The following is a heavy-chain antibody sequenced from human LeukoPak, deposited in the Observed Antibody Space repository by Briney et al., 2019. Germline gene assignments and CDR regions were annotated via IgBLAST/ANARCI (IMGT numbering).Heavy chain of an antibody. D-gene: IGHD1-26*01. CDR1: GFSFSNYW. J-gene: IGHJ4*02. Sequence: GGSLRLSCAASGFSFSNYWMSWVRQAPGKGLEWVANIKQDGSEKYCVDSVKGRFTISRDNAKNSLYLQMNSLRAEDTAIYYCARDKIVGATNFDYWGQGTLVTVSS. CDR2: IKQDGSEK. CDR3: ARDKIVGATNFDY. V-gene: IGHV3-7*03.